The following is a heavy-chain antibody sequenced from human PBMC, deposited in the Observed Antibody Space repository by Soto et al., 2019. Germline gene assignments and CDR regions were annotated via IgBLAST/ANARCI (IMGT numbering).Heavy chain of an antibody. J-gene: IGHJ4*02. Sequence: QVQLQESGPGLVKPSQTLSLTCTVSGGSITSDAYYWSWIRQLPWKGLECVGYFYYSGNTYYNPSLMGRVTISVDTPNNQFSLKLSSVTAADTAVYFCARDLTGAGYFDHWGQGTLVTVSS. CDR1: GGSITSDAYY. CDR2: FYYSGNT. D-gene: IGHD7-27*01. V-gene: IGHV4-31*03. CDR3: ARDLTGAGYFDH.